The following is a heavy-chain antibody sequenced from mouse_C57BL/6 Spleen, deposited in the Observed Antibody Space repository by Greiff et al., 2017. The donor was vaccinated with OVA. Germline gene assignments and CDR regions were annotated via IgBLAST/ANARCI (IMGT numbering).Heavy chain of an antibody. CDR2: IYPGSGST. V-gene: IGHV1-55*01. Sequence: QVQLQQPGAELVKPGASVTMSCKASVYTFTSYWITWVTQRPGQGLEWIGDIYPGSGSTHYNEKFKSKATLTVDTSSSPAYMQLSSLTSEDSAVYCCARTTMVTTVDYWGQGTTLTVAS. J-gene: IGHJ2*01. CDR3: ARTTMVTTVDY. CDR1: VYTFTSYW. D-gene: IGHD2-2*01.